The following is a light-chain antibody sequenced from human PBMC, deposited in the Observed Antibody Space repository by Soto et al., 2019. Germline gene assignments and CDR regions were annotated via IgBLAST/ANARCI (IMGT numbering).Light chain of an antibody. CDR3: QKYNNWPIN. CDR1: QSVSGD. V-gene: IGKV3-15*01. Sequence: EIVLTPSPATLFVSKGDRGSLWCRASQSVSGDLAWYHHKPGQAPRLLIYDASTRALDTPARFAGSGAGTEFTLTISSLQSEDFAVYFCQKYNNWPINFGKGTRRAIK. CDR2: DAS. J-gene: IGKJ5*01.